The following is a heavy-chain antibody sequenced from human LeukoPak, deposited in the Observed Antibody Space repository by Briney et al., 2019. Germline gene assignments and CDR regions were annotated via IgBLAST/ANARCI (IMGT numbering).Heavy chain of an antibody. J-gene: IGHJ4*02. CDR2: ISGSGGST. CDR1: GFTFSSYA. V-gene: IGHV3-23*01. Sequence: GGSLRLSCAASGFTFSSYAMSWVRQAPGKGLEWVSAISGSGGSTYYADSVKGWFTISRDNSKNTLYLQMNSLRAEDTAVYYCATNPPPLRYFDWLRDYWGQGTLVTVSS. CDR3: ATNPPPLRYFDWLRDY. D-gene: IGHD3-9*01.